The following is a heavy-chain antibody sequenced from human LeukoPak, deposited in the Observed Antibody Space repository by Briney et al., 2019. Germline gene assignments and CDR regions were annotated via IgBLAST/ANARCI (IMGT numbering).Heavy chain of an antibody. D-gene: IGHD5-12*01. J-gene: IGHJ4*02. Sequence: KASETLSLTCTVSGGSIRNGNYYWSWIRRPPGKGLEWIGNIYHSGSTDYNPSLKSRVTMSVDTSKNQFSLNLSSVTAADTAVYYCARDRNSGYEFDYWGLGTLVTVSS. CDR1: GGSIRNGNYY. V-gene: IGHV4-30-4*01. CDR3: ARDRNSGYEFDY. CDR2: IYHSGST.